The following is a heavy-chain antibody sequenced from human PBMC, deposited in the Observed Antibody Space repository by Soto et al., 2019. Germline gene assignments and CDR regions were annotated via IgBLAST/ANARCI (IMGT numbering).Heavy chain of an antibody. CDR3: ARAHDVNPRFLWY. CDR1: GYTFTSYD. V-gene: IGHV1-8*01. CDR2: MNPNSGNT. Sequence: GASVKVSFKASGYTFTSYDINWVRQATGQGLEWMGWMNPNSGNTGYAQKFQGRVTMTRNTSISTAYMELSSLRSEDTAVYYCARAHDVNPRFLWYWGQGTLVTVSS. J-gene: IGHJ4*02. D-gene: IGHD1-1*01.